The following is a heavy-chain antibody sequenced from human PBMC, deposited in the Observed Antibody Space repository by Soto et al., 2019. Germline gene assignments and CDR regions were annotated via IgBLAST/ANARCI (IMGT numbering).Heavy chain of an antibody. Sequence: QVLLVQSGAEVKKPGASVKVSCKASGYTFTSHGISWVRQAPGQGLEWMGWISAYNGDTNYAQKLQGRVTLTTDTSTSTAYMEVRSLRSEYTAVYYCARMVRGSNIDYYHYMDVWGKGTTVTVSS. J-gene: IGHJ6*03. V-gene: IGHV1-18*01. D-gene: IGHD3-10*01. CDR1: GYTFTSHG. CDR3: ARMVRGSNIDYYHYMDV. CDR2: ISAYNGDT.